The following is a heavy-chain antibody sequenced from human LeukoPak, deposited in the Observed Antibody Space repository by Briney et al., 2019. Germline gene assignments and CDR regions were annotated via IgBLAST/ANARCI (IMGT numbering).Heavy chain of an antibody. CDR1: GFTFSSYA. CDR3: AREGYDFRYYMNV. J-gene: IGHJ6*03. V-gene: IGHV3-21*01. D-gene: IGHD3-3*01. CDR2: LSSSRSYI. Sequence: GSLRLSCAASGFTFSSYAMSWVRQARGKGLEWVSSLSSSRSYIYYADSVKGRFTISRDNAKNSLYLEMNGLRAGDTAVYYCAREGYDFRYYMNVWGKETTVTVYS.